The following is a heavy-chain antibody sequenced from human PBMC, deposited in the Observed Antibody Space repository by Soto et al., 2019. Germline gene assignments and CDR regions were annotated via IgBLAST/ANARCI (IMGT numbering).Heavy chain of an antibody. CDR2: ISAYNGNT. D-gene: IGHD3-10*01. V-gene: IGHV1-18*04. Sequence: AASVKVSCKASGYTFTSYGISWVRQAPGQGLEWMGWISAYNGNTNYAQKLQGRVTMTTDTSTSTAYMELSSLRSEDTAVYYCARDLVSSGRWLQSYWFDPWGQGTLVTVSS. CDR1: GYTFTSYG. CDR3: ARDLVSSGRWLQSYWFDP. J-gene: IGHJ5*02.